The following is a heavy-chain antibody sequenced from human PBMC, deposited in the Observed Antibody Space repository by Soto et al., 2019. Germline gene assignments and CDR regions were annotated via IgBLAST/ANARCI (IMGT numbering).Heavy chain of an antibody. CDR3: ASLEYYDSSGYPYDAFDI. Sequence: GALRLSCAASGFTFSSYAMSWVRQAPGKGLEWVSAISGSGGSTYYADSVKGRFTISRDNSKNTLYLQMNSLRAEDTAVYYCASLEYYDSSGYPYDAFDIWGQGTMVTVSS. V-gene: IGHV3-23*01. CDR2: ISGSGGST. J-gene: IGHJ3*02. D-gene: IGHD3-22*01. CDR1: GFTFSSYA.